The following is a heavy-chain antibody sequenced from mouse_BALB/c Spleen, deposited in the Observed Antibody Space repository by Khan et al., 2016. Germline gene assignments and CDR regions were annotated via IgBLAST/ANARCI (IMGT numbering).Heavy chain of an antibody. D-gene: IGHD1-1*01. J-gene: IGHJ4*01. CDR2: IDPANGNT. Sequence: VQLQQSGAELVKPGASVKLSCTASGFNIKDTYMHWVKQRPEQGLEWIGRIDPANGNTKYDPKFQGKATITADTSSHTAYLQLSSLTSEDTAVYYCATVVAMDYWVQGTSVTVSS. CDR1: GFNIKDTY. CDR3: ATVVAMDY. V-gene: IGHV14-3*02.